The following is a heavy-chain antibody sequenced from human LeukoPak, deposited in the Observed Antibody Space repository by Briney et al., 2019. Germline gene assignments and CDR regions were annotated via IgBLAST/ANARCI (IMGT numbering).Heavy chain of an antibody. CDR3: ARQESEMTTPANRYFDL. J-gene: IGHJ4*02. Sequence: GESLKISCKGSGYNFAHDWIGWVRQMPGKGLEWMGIIFPDDSDTIYSPSFQGQVTISADKSINTAYLQWSDLKASDNAIYYCARQESEMTTPANRYFDLWGQGTLITVSS. CDR1: GYNFAHDW. V-gene: IGHV5-51*01. D-gene: IGHD5-24*01. CDR2: IFPDDSDT.